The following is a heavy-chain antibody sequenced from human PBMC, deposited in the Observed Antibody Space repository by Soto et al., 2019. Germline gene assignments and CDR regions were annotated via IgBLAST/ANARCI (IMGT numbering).Heavy chain of an antibody. J-gene: IGHJ4*02. D-gene: IGHD3-3*01. Sequence: PGGSLRLSCAASGFTFSSYSMNWVRQPPGKGLEWVSSISSSSSYIYYADSVKGRFTISRDNAKNSLYLQMNSLRAEDTAVYYCARGPPAIWSGYFDYWGQGTLVTVSS. CDR3: ARGPPAIWSGYFDY. V-gene: IGHV3-21*01. CDR1: GFTFSSYS. CDR2: ISSSSSYI.